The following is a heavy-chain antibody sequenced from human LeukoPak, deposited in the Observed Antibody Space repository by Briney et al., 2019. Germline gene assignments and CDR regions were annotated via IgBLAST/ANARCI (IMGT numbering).Heavy chain of an antibody. Sequence: GGSLRLSCAASGFSFSSDWMYWVRQVPGKGLVWVSRINSDGDTDYADAVKGRFTTSRDSAKNTLYLQMNSLRAEDTAVYHCVKGAPMDYWGQGTLVIVSS. CDR3: VKGAPMDY. J-gene: IGHJ4*02. CDR1: GFSFSSDW. V-gene: IGHV3-74*01. CDR2: INSDGDT.